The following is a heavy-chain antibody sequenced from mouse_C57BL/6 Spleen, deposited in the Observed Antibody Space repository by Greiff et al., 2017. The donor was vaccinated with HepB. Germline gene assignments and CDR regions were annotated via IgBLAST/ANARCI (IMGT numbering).Heavy chain of an antibody. Sequence: VQLQQSGAELVKPGASVKLSCKASGYTFTSYWMHWVKQRPGQGLEWIGMIHPNSGSTNYNEKFKSKATLTVDKSSSTAYMQLSSLTSEDSAVYYCASVVARAMDYWGQGTSVTVSS. V-gene: IGHV1-64*01. CDR3: ASVVARAMDY. J-gene: IGHJ4*01. CDR1: GYTFTSYW. D-gene: IGHD1-1*01. CDR2: IHPNSGST.